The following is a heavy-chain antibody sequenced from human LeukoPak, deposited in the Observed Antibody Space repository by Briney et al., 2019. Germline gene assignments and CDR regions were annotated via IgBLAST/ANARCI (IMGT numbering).Heavy chain of an antibody. CDR2: INHSGSI. CDR3: ARFSPRTWGHFQEACSGSFDAFDI. V-gene: IGHV4-34*01. Sequence: SETLSLTCAVYGGSFSGYYWSWIRQPPGKGLEWIGGINHSGSINYNPSLKSRVTISVDTSKNQFSLKLSSVTAADTAVYYCARFSPRTWGHFQEACSGSFDAFDIWGQGTMVTVSS. CDR1: GGSFSGYY. J-gene: IGHJ3*02. D-gene: IGHD1-26*01.